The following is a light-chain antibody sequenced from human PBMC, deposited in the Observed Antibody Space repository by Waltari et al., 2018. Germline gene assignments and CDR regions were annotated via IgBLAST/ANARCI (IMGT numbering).Light chain of an antibody. Sequence: EIVMTQSPATLSVSPGERATLSCRASQSVRSNLAWYPQKPGHAPRLLIYGASTRATGIPARFSGSGSGTEFTLTISSMQSEDFAVYYCQQYNNWPPITFGPGTKVDIK. V-gene: IGKV3-15*01. J-gene: IGKJ3*01. CDR3: QQYNNWPPIT. CDR2: GAS. CDR1: QSVRSN.